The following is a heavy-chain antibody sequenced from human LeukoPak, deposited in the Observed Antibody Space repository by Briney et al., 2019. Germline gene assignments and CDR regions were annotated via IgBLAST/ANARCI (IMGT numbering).Heavy chain of an antibody. V-gene: IGHV1-69*13. D-gene: IGHD2-2*01. CDR2: IIPIFGTA. Sequence: ASVKVSCKASGGTFSSYAISWVRQAPGQGLEWMGGIIPIFGTANYAQKFQGRVTITADESTSTAYTELSSLRSEDTAVYYCARSIVVVPAACYWDWFDPWGQGTLVTVSS. CDR3: ARSIVVVPAACYWDWFDP. J-gene: IGHJ5*02. CDR1: GGTFSSYA.